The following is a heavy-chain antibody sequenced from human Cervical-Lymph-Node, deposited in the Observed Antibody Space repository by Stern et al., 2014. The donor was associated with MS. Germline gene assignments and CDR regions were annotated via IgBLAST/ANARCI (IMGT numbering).Heavy chain of an antibody. CDR2: LHASGAT. V-gene: IGHV4-61*02. Sequence: QVQLQESGPGLVKPSQTLSLTCTVSGASISSGTSYWSWIRQPAGGGLEWIGRLHASGATYYNPSLKSRVPISGDTSKTQFSLNLNSVTAADTAVYYCARGHWELLGNNCFDSWGQGTLVTVSS. D-gene: IGHD1-26*01. J-gene: IGHJ4*02. CDR3: ARGHWELLGNNCFDS. CDR1: GASISSGTSY.